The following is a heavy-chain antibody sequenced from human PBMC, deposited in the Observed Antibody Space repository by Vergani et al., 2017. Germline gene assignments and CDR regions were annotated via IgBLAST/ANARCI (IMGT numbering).Heavy chain of an antibody. CDR1: GFPFTKYW. J-gene: IGHJ2*01. CDR3: ARVAFSDWYFDL. D-gene: IGHD3-10*01. CDR2: INKDGSEK. Sequence: EVQLEESGGDLVQPGGSLRLSCAASGFPFTKYWMGWVRQAPGKGLEWVANINKDGSEKNYVDSVRGRFTISRDNAENSLSLHMNLLRAEDTATYFCARVAFSDWYFDLWGRGTRVTVSS. V-gene: IGHV3-7*01.